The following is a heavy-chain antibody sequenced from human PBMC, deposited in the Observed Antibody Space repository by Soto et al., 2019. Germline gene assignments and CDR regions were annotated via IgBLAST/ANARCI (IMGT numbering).Heavy chain of an antibody. J-gene: IGHJ4*02. CDR1: GGSIRSSSHY. D-gene: IGHD1-1*01. CDR2: IFYSGST. CDR3: ARLSSGVSIATTGTDH. Sequence: PSETLSLTCIVSGGSIRSSSHYWGWIRQPPGRGLEWIGNIFYSGSTYYNPSLKSRLTMSVDTSQNQFSLNLSSVTAADTAVYYCARLSSGVSIATTGTDHWGLGTLVTVSS. V-gene: IGHV4-39*01.